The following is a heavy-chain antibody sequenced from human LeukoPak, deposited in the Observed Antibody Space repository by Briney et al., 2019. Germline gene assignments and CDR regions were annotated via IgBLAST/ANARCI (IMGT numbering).Heavy chain of an antibody. CDR2: INPSGGST. D-gene: IGHD6-13*01. CDR1: GYTFTSYY. J-gene: IGHJ4*02. CDR3: VQHYSSRGLGNV. Sequence: ASVKVSCKASGYTFTSYYMHWVRQAPGQGLEWMGIINPSGGSTSYAQKFQGRVTMTRDTSTSTVYMELSSLRSDDTAVYYCVQHYSSRGLGNVWGQGTLVTVSS. V-gene: IGHV1-46*01.